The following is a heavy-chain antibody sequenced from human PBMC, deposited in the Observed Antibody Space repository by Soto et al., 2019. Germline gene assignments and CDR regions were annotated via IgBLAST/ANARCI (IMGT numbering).Heavy chain of an antibody. CDR2: INPNSGGT. CDR3: VRANSGDDDEFDY. D-gene: IGHD5-12*01. CDR1: GYTFTGYY. V-gene: IGHV1-2*02. J-gene: IGHJ4*02. Sequence: QVQLVQSGAEVKKPGASVKVSCKASGYTFTGYYIHWVRQAPGQGLEWMGWINPNSGGTDYPQKFQGRVTMTRDSSITTAYMELSSLRSDDTAVYYCVRANSGDDDEFDYWGQGTPVTVSS.